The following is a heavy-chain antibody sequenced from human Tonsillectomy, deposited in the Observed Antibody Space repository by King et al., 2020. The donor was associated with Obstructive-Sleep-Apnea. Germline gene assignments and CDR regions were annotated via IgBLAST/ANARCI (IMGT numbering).Heavy chain of an antibody. V-gene: IGHV4-38-2*02. CDR3: ARVSSVGPVALDF. J-gene: IGHJ3*01. CDR2: IYHSGST. D-gene: IGHD3-10*02. CDR1: GYSISSGYY. Sequence: QLQESGPGLVKPSETLSLTCTVSGYSISSGYYWGWIRQPPGKGLEWIGSIYHSGSTYYNPSLKSRVTISVDTSKNQFSLKLSSVTAADTAVYYCARVSSVGPVALDFGGQGTMVTVSS.